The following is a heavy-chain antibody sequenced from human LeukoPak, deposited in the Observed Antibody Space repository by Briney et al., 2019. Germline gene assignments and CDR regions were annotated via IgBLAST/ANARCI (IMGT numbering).Heavy chain of an antibody. CDR3: AKVFATMIVVVITCGLDY. CDR1: GFTFSSYS. Sequence: PGGSLRLSCAASGFTFSSYSMNWVRQAPGKGLEWVSAISGSGGSTYYADSVKGRFTISRDNSKNTLYLQMNSLRAEDTAVYYCAKVFATMIVVVITCGLDYWGQGTLVTVSS. J-gene: IGHJ4*02. CDR2: ISGSGGST. V-gene: IGHV3-23*01. D-gene: IGHD3-22*01.